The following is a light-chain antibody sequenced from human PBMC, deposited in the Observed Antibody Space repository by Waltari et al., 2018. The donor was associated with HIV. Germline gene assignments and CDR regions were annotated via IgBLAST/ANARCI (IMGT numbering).Light chain of an antibody. CDR2: WAS. J-gene: IGKJ3*01. CDR1: QSILYTSNNKNS. V-gene: IGKV4-1*01. CDR3: QQYYTTLPT. Sequence: DIVMTQSPDSLALSLGERATISCKSSQSILYTSNNKNSLAWYQQKPGQPPKLLIYWASTRKSTVPDRFSGSGSGTDFTLTITSLQAEDVAVYYCQQYYTTLPTFGPGTRVDIK.